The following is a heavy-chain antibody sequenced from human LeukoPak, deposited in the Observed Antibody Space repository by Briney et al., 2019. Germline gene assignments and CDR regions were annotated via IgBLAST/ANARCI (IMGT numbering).Heavy chain of an antibody. CDR2: IYKDGST. CDR3: AKIDMWNPAY. J-gene: IGHJ4*02. V-gene: IGHV3-66*02. D-gene: IGHD1-1*01. CDR1: GFTVSDSY. Sequence: GGSLRLSCAASGFTVSDSYMAWVCLAPGKGLEWVSSIYKDGSTNHADSVKGRFTVSRDNSKNTLYLQMISLRGDDTSVYYCAKIDMWNPAYWGQGTLVTVSS.